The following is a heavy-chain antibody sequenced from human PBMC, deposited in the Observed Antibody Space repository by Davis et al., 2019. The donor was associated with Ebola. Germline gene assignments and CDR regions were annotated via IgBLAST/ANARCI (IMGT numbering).Heavy chain of an antibody. D-gene: IGHD1-20*01. CDR3: ARDLLTGTTWDY. Sequence: GESLKISCAASGFTFSDYYMSRIRQAPGKGLEWVSYITSSGSTIYYADSVKGRFTISRDNAKNSLYLQMNSLRAEDTAVYYCARDLLTGTTWDYWGQGTLVTVSS. J-gene: IGHJ4*02. V-gene: IGHV3-11*01. CDR1: GFTFSDYY. CDR2: ITSSGSTI.